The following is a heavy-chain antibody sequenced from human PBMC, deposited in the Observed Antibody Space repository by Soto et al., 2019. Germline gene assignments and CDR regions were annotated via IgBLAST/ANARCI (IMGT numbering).Heavy chain of an antibody. CDR1: GGSITSSSYY. Sequence: SETLSLTCTVSGGSITSSSYYWGWIRQPPGKGLEWIGSIYYSGSTYYNPSLKSRVTISVDTSKNQFSLKLSSVTAADTAVYYFARRRRGAGTPIDYWGQGTLVTVSS. J-gene: IGHJ4*02. V-gene: IGHV4-39*01. CDR3: ARRRRGAGTPIDY. D-gene: IGHD6-19*01. CDR2: IYYSGST.